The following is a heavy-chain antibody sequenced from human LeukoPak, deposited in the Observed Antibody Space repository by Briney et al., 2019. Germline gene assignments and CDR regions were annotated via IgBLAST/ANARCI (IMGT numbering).Heavy chain of an antibody. Sequence: GGSLRLSCAASGFTFTVYAMIWVRQAPGKGLEWVSVISGSGGTSYYADSVKGRFTISRDNSKNTLYLQMNSLRAEDTAVYYCAKGGGDYLIFYGMDVWGQGTTVTVSS. CDR1: GFTFTVYA. D-gene: IGHD4-17*01. CDR2: ISGSGGTS. V-gene: IGHV3-23*01. J-gene: IGHJ6*02. CDR3: AKGGGDYLIFYGMDV.